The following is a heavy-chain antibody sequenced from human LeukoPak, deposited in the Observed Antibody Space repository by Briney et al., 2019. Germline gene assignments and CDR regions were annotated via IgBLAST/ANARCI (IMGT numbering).Heavy chain of an antibody. Sequence: WASVKVSCKASGGTFSSYAISWVRQAPGQGLEWMGRIIPILGIANYAQKFQGRVTITADKSTSTAYMELSSLRSEDTAVYYCARDRFSVENYDSSGYYNYYYGMDVWGQGTTVTVSS. D-gene: IGHD3-22*01. CDR3: ARDRFSVENYDSSGYYNYYYGMDV. CDR2: IIPILGIA. V-gene: IGHV1-69*04. CDR1: GGTFSSYA. J-gene: IGHJ6*02.